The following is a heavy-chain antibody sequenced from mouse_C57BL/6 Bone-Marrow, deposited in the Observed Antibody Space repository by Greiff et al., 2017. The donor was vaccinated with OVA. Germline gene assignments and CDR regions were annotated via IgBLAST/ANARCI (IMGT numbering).Heavy chain of an antibody. Sequence: DVKLVESGGGLVQSGRSLRLSCATSGFTFSDFYMEWVRQAPGKGLEWIAASRNKANDYTTEYGASVKGRFIVSRDTSQSILYLQMNALRAEDTAIYYCARDYYGPAGAMDYWGQGTSVTVSS. J-gene: IGHJ4*01. V-gene: IGHV7-1*01. CDR2: SRNKANDYTT. CDR3: ARDYYGPAGAMDY. CDR1: GFTFSDFY. D-gene: IGHD1-2*01.